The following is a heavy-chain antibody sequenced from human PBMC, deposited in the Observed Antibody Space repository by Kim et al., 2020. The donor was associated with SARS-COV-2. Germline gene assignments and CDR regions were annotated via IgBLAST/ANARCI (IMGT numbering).Heavy chain of an antibody. Sequence: GGSLRLSCAASGITFSDYYMSWIRQAPGKGLEWVSSISSSASTIYYADSVKGRFTISRDNAKNSLYLQVNSLRAEDTAVYYCAREVGNYYGSVSFSGWGQGTLVTVSS. CDR3: AREVGNYYGSVSFSG. V-gene: IGHV3-11*01. CDR1: GITFSDYY. CDR2: ISSSASTI. J-gene: IGHJ4*02. D-gene: IGHD3-10*01.